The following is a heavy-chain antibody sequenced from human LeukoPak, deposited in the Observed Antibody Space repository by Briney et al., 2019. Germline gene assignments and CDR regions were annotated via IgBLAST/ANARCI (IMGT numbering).Heavy chain of an antibody. D-gene: IGHD3-3*01. J-gene: IGHJ4*02. Sequence: PSETLSLTCTVSGGSISSYYWSWIRQPAGKGLEWIGRIYTSGSTNYNPSLKSRVTMSVDTSKNQFSLKLSSVTAADTAMYYCARGAAGVEYTLPFDHWGQGALVTISS. CDR2: IYTSGST. CDR3: ARGAAGVEYTLPFDH. CDR1: GGSISSYY. V-gene: IGHV4-4*07.